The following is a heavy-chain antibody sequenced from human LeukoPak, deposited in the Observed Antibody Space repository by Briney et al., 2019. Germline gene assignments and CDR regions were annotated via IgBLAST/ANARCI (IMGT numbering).Heavy chain of an antibody. CDR1: GFTFGDYA. CDR2: IRSKAYGGTT. J-gene: IGHJ4*02. CDR3: TREGLWFGELLYPYYFDY. D-gene: IGHD3-10*01. V-gene: IGHV3-49*04. Sequence: GGSLRLSCTASGFTFGDYAMSWVRQAPGKGLEWVGFIRSKAYGGTTEYAASVKGRFTISRDDSKSIAYLQMNSLKTEDTAVYYCTREGLWFGELLYPYYFDYWGQGTLVTVSS.